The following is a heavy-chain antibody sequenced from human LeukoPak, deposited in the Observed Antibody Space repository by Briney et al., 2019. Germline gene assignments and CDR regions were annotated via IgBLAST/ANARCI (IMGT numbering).Heavy chain of an antibody. V-gene: IGHV3-23*01. J-gene: IGHJ4*02. CDR1: GFTLRSYA. D-gene: IGHD3-10*01. Sequence: GGSQRLFYAASGFTLRSYAMLWVRQAPGKGWEGGSDITCTGGSKYYADSVKGRFTISRDNSKNTLYLAMHRQISEDPAVYYCAKVVEGALWCGELSITPSGSDYWGQGTLVTVSS. CDR3: AKVVEGALWCGELSITPSGSDY. CDR2: ITCTGGSK.